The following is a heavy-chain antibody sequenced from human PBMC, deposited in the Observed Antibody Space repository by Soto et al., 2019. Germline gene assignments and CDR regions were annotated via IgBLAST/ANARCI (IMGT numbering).Heavy chain of an antibody. J-gene: IGHJ4*02. CDR1: GGSISRSNYY. CDR2: LYYGGST. V-gene: IGHV4-39*01. D-gene: IGHD2-2*01. CDR3: ASHCRGSSSSRSPKLYYFDY. Sequence: QLQLQESGPGLVKPSETLALTCTVSGGSISRSNYYWGWTRQPPGKGLEWIVTLYYGGSTNYNPSVNSRVTLSVETSRTQFSLKLRSTKAADTAVYYCASHCRGSSSSRSPKLYYFDYWGQGTMVTVSS.